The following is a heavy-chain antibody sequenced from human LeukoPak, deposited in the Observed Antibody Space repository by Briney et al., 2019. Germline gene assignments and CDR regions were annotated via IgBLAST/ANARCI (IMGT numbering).Heavy chain of an antibody. CDR2: INAGNGNT. D-gene: IGHD2-8*01. Sequence: ASVKVSCKASGYTFTSYAMHWVRQAPGQRLEWMGWINAGNGNTKYSQKFQGRVTITRDTSASTAYMELSSPRSEDTAVYYCARPRSLLYLFDYWGQGTLVTVSS. J-gene: IGHJ4*02. CDR1: GYTFTSYA. CDR3: ARPRSLLYLFDY. V-gene: IGHV1-3*01.